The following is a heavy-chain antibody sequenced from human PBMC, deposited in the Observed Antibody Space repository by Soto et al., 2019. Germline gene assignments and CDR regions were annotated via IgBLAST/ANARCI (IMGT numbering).Heavy chain of an antibody. CDR2: MNPYTGKA. J-gene: IGHJ4*02. Sequence: ASVKVSCKASGYTFTTYDINWVRQAPGQGLEWMGWMNPYTGKAGYEQKIKGRVTMTRDNSISTAYMEMSSLRSEDTAVYYCARRKERSGPNYFDYWGLGTLVTVSS. CDR3: ARRKERSGPNYFDY. V-gene: IGHV1-8*01. D-gene: IGHD6-25*01. CDR1: GYTFTTYD.